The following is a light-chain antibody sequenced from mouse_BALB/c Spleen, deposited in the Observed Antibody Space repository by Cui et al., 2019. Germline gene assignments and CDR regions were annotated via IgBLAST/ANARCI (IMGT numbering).Light chain of an antibody. V-gene: IGKV4-59*01. J-gene: IGKJ5*01. CDR3: QQWSSNPLT. CDR1: SSVSY. CDR2: DTS. Sequence: QIVLTQSPAIMSASPGEKVTMTCSASSSVSYMHWYQQKSGTSPKRLIYDTSNLASGVPARFSGSGSGTSYSLTISSMEAEDAATYYCQQWSSNPLTFGAGTKLELK.